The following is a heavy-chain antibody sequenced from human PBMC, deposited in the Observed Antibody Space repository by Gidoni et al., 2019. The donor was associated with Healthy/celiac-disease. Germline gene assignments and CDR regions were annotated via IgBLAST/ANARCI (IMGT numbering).Heavy chain of an antibody. Sequence: QVQLQQWGAGLLKPSETLSLTCAVSGGSFSGYYWSWIRQPPGKGLEWIGEINHSGSTNYNPSLKSRVTISVDTSKNQFSLKLSSVTAADTAVYYCARDRGGYSGYDLYYYFDYWGQGTLVTVSS. CDR1: GGSFSGYY. J-gene: IGHJ4*02. CDR3: ARDRGGYSGYDLYYYFDY. D-gene: IGHD5-12*01. V-gene: IGHV4-34*01. CDR2: INHSGST.